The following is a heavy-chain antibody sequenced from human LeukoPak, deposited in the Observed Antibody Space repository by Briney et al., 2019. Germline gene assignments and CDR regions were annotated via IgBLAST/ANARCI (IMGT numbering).Heavy chain of an antibody. D-gene: IGHD2-15*01. J-gene: IGHJ4*03. Sequence: APVKPSCKASGYTFTSYYIDWVRQSPGQGLEWMGVINPSGGSTRYAQKFQGRVTMTGDPSTRTVYMELSSLTSDDTAVYYCARGRTDAYWGPETQVTVSS. V-gene: IGHV1-46*01. CDR2: INPSGGST. CDR1: GYTFTSYY. CDR3: ARGRTDAY.